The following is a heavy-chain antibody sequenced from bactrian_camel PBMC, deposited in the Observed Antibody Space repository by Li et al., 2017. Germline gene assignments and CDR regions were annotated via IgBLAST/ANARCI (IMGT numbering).Heavy chain of an antibody. J-gene: IGHJ4*01. CDR3: AAVIQCRAGWNETGTYNY. CDR2: ICRYSGTT. V-gene: IGHV3-2*01. CDR1: GSTASLRY. Sequence: HVQLVESGGGSVQAGGSLTLSCQATGSTASLRYWGWFRQAPGKEREGVAAICRYSGTTFYADSVKGRFTISQDNAKTTLYLQMNSLKPEDTAVYYCAAVIQCRAGWNETGTYNYWGQGTQVTVS. D-gene: IGHD6*01.